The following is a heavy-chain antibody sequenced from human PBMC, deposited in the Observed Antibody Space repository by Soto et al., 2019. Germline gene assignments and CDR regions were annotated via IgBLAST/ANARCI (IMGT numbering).Heavy chain of an antibody. D-gene: IGHD3-10*01. J-gene: IGHJ6*02. CDR3: ARDWERMVRGVIYYYGMDV. CDR1: GDSVSSNSAA. Sequence: SQTLSLTCAISGDSVSSNSAAWNWIRQSPSRGLEWLGRTYYRSKWYNDYAVSVKSRITINPDTSKNQFSLQLNSVTPEDTAVYYCARDWERMVRGVIYYYGMDVWGQGTTVTVSS. V-gene: IGHV6-1*01. CDR2: TYYRSKWYN.